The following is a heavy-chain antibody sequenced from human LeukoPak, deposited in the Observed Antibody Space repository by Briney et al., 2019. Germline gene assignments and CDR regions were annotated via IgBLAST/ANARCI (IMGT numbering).Heavy chain of an antibody. J-gene: IGHJ3*02. CDR3: ARESYYDSSGYSHDAFDI. V-gene: IGHV4-39*07. CDR1: GGSISSSSYY. D-gene: IGHD3-22*01. Sequence: SETLSLTCTVSGGSISSSSYYWAWIRQPPGKGLEWIGSIYYSGNTYYKSSLKSRVTIAVDTSKNQFSLKLNSATAADTAAYYCARESYYDSSGYSHDAFDIWGQGTMVTV. CDR2: IYYSGNT.